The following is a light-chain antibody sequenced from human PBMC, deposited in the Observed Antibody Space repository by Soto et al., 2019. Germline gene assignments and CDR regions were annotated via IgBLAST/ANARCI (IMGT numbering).Light chain of an antibody. CDR1: SSDIGTYNS. CDR3: CSYTPTFTLV. V-gene: IGLV2-14*01. J-gene: IGLJ3*02. Sequence: QSVLTQPASVSGSPGQSITISCTGTSSDIGTYNSVSWYQHHPGKAPKLLIFEVIDRPSGVSDRFSGSKSGNTPSLTISGLQPEDEADYYCCSYTPTFTLVFGGGTKLTVL. CDR2: EVI.